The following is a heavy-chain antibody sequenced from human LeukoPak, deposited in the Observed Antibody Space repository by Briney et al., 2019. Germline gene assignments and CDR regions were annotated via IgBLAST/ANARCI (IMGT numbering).Heavy chain of an antibody. CDR3: ANRGVPFGLDI. Sequence: GGSLRLSCAASGFTFSSYGMHWVRQAPGKWLEWVAVISYDGSNKYYADSVKGRFTISRDNSKNTLYLQMNSLRAEDTAVYYCANRGVPFGLDIWGQGTMVTVSS. V-gene: IGHV3-30*18. CDR1: GFTFSSYG. CDR2: ISYDGSNK. J-gene: IGHJ3*02. D-gene: IGHD3-10*01.